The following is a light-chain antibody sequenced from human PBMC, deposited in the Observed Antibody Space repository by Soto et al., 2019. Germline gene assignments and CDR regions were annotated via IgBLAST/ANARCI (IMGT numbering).Light chain of an antibody. CDR1: QSVSSK. J-gene: IGKJ1*01. V-gene: IGKV3-15*01. CDR2: GAS. Sequence: EIVMTQSPATLSVSPGEGATLSCRASQSVSSKLACYQQKPGQAPRLLIYGASTRATCIPARFSGSGSGTEFTLIISSLQSEDSAVYYCQQYNSWLWTFGQGTKVEIK. CDR3: QQYNSWLWT.